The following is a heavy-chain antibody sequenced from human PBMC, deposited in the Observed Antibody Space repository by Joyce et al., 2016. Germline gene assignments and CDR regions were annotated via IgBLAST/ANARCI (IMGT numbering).Heavy chain of an antibody. J-gene: IGHJ6*03. CDR1: GYKIINYW. CDR2: IYLCDSDI. D-gene: IGHD3-9*01. CDR3: ARGPYFDILTGKYDYMDV. Sequence: EVQLVQSGAEVKKPGESLKISCKASGYKIINYWIGWVRQMPGKGLEWMGIIYLCDSDIRYSPSFQGHVTISADKSINTAYLQWSSLKASDTAMYYCARGPYFDILTGKYDYMDVWGKGTTVTVSS. V-gene: IGHV5-51*01.